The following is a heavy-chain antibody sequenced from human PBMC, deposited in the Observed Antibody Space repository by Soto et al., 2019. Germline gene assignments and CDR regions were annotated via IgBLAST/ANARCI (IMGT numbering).Heavy chain of an antibody. CDR3: ASSPGIAVNYFDY. CDR2: IWYDGSNK. CDR1: GFTFSSYG. J-gene: IGHJ4*02. Sequence: HPGGSLRLSCAASGFTFSSYGMHWVRQAPGKGLEWVAVIWYDGSNKYYADSVKGRFTISRDNSKNTLYLQMNSLRAEDTAVYYCASSPGIAVNYFDYWGQGTLVTVSS. V-gene: IGHV3-33*01. D-gene: IGHD6-19*01.